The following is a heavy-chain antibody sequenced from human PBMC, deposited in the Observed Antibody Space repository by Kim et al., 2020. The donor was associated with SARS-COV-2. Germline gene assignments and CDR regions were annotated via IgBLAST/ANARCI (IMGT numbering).Heavy chain of an antibody. V-gene: IGHV1-18*04. CDR1: GYTFTSYG. D-gene: IGHD3-10*01. CDR2: ISAYNGNT. CDR3: ARETNWLVANRGFDY. J-gene: IGHJ4*02. Sequence: ASVKVSCKASGYTFTSYGISWVRQAPGQGLEWMGWISAYNGNTNYAQKLQGRVTMTTDTSTSTAYMELRSLRSDDTAVYYCARETNWLVANRGFDYWGQGTLVTVSS.